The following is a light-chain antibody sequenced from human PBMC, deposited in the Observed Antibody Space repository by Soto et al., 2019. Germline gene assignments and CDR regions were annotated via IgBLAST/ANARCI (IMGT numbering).Light chain of an antibody. CDR2: KAS. CDR1: QSISSW. CDR3: QQYNSYPWT. J-gene: IGKJ1*01. Sequence: DIQMTQSPFTLSASVGDRVTITCRASQSISSWLAWYQQKPGKAPNLLIYKASSLESGVPSRFSGSGSGTEFTLTISSLQPDDFATYYCQQYNSYPWTFGQGTKVDIK. V-gene: IGKV1-5*03.